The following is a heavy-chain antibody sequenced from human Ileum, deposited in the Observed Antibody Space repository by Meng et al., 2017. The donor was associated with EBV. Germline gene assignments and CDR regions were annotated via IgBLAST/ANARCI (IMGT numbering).Heavy chain of an antibody. CDR1: GYTFTNYG. J-gene: IGHJ4*02. Sequence: QAQLVQSGGEVKKPGASLKVSCKASGYTFTNYGITWVRQAPGQGLEWMGWISAYNGNTNYAQTLQGRVTMTTDTSTSTAYMELRSLRSDDTAVYYCARVEVGITSGDYWGQGPLVTVYS. CDR3: ARVEVGITSGDY. CDR2: ISAYNGNT. D-gene: IGHD1-26*01. V-gene: IGHV1-18*01.